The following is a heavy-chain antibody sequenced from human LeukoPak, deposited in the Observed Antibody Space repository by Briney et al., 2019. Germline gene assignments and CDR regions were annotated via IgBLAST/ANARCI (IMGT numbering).Heavy chain of an antibody. CDR3: VSQGSGSYTDY. Sequence: GGSLGLSCAASGFTFSDYYMSWIRQAPGKGLEWVSYISSSGSYTNYADSVKGRFTISRDNAWNSLYLQMNSLRAEDTALYYCVSQGSGSYTDYWGQGTLVSVSS. J-gene: IGHJ4*02. D-gene: IGHD3-10*01. CDR1: GFTFSDYY. V-gene: IGHV3-11*03. CDR2: ISSSGSYT.